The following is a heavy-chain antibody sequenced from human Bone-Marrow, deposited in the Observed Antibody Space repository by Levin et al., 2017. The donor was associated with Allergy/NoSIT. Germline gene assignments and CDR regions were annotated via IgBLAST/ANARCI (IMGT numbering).Heavy chain of an antibody. CDR3: ARDYYGSGSSGFVRWFDP. D-gene: IGHD3-10*01. CDR1: GFTFGTYS. Sequence: PSETLSLTCVASGFTFGTYSMHWVRQAPGEGLEWVAVISYDGTVKYYRDSVKGRFTISRDNSKNTLYLEMNSLRVEDTAVYYCARDYYGSGSSGFVRWFDPWGQGTLVTVSS. V-gene: IGHV3-30*04. J-gene: IGHJ5*02. CDR2: ISYDGTVK.